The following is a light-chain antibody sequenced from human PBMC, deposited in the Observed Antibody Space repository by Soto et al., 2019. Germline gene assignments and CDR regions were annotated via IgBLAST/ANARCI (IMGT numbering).Light chain of an antibody. CDR3: CSYAGSYRYV. V-gene: IGLV2-11*01. J-gene: IGLJ1*01. Sequence: QSALTQPRSVSGSPGQSVTISCTGTSSDVGGYNYVSWYQQHPGKAPKLMIYDVSKRPSGFPDRFSGSKSGNTASLTISGLQAEDEADYYCCSYAGSYRYVFGTGTKLTVL. CDR2: DVS. CDR1: SSDVGGYNY.